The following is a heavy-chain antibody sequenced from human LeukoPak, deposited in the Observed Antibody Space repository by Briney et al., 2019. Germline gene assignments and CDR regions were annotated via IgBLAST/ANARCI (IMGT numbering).Heavy chain of an antibody. D-gene: IGHD6-19*01. CDR2: ISYDGSNK. Sequence: GGSLRLSCAASGFTFSSYGMHWVRQAPGKGLEWVAVISYDGSNKYYADSVKGRFTISRDNSKNTLYLQMNSLRAEDTAVYYCAKDRGQWRESADYGGQGTLAT. V-gene: IGHV3-30*18. CDR1: GFTFSSYG. CDR3: AKDRGQWRESADY. J-gene: IGHJ4*02.